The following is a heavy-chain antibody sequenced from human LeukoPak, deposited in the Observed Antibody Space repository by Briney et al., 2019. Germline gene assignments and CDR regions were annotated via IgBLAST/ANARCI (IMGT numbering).Heavy chain of an antibody. J-gene: IGHJ4*02. CDR3: ASYGGGKSDY. Sequence: PSETLSLTCTVSGGSISNYYWSWVRQPPGKGLEWIGYIYYSGSTNYNPPLKSRVTISVDTSKNQFSLKLSSVTAADTAVYYCASYGGGKSDYWGQGTLVTVSS. CDR2: IYYSGST. CDR1: GGSISNYY. D-gene: IGHD4-23*01. V-gene: IGHV4-59*08.